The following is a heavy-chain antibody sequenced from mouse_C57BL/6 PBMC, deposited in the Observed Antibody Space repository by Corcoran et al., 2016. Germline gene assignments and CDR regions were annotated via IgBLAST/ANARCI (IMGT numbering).Heavy chain of an antibody. Sequence: QVQLKQSGAELVRPGASVKLSCKASGYTFTDYYINWVKQRPGQGLEWIARIYPGSGNTYYNEKFKGKATLTAEKSSSTAYMQLSSLTSEDSAVYFCARSGSNHAMDYWGQGTSVTVSS. CDR3: ARSGSNHAMDY. CDR1: GYTFTDYY. D-gene: IGHD2-5*01. CDR2: IYPGSGNT. J-gene: IGHJ4*01. V-gene: IGHV1-76*01.